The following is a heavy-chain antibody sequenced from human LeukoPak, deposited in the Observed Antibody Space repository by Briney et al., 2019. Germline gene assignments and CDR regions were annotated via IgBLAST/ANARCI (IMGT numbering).Heavy chain of an antibody. J-gene: IGHJ4*02. CDR2: IFPSGTA. CDR3: ASTWYSSGWADY. CDR1: GGSINSNNL. V-gene: IGHV4-4*02. D-gene: IGHD6-19*01. Sequence: PSGTLSLTCAVSGGSINSNNLWSWVRQSPAKGLEWIGEIFPSGTANYNPSLKSRVTLSVDKSKNQFSLKLSSVTAADTAVYYCASTWYSSGWADYWGQGTLVTVSS.